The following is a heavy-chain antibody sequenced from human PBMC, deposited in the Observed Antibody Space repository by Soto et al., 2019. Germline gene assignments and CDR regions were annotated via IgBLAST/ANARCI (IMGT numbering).Heavy chain of an antibody. CDR1: GFTFSNYV. CDR3: ATRYGGSVLFVFDY. J-gene: IGHJ4*02. Sequence: GGSLRLSCAASGFTFSNYVMSWVRQAPGKGLEWVSGISGSGGTTYYPDSVKGRFTISRDNSKNTLSLHMNSLRAEDTAVYYCATRYGGSVLFVFDYWGQGTLGTGSS. V-gene: IGHV3-23*01. CDR2: ISGSGGTT. D-gene: IGHD3-16*02.